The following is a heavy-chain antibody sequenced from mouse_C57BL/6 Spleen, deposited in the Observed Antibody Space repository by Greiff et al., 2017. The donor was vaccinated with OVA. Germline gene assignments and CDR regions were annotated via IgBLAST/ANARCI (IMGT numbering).Heavy chain of an antibody. J-gene: IGHJ1*03. Sequence: DVKLVESGGDLVKPGGSLKLSCAASGFTFSSYGMSWVRQTPDKRLEWVATISSGGSYTSYPDSVKGRFTISRDNAKNTLYLQMSSLKSEDTAMYYCARRHGSSDWYFDVWGTGTTVTVSS. CDR3: ARRHGSSDWYFDV. V-gene: IGHV5-6*02. CDR1: GFTFSSYG. CDR2: ISSGGSYT. D-gene: IGHD1-1*01.